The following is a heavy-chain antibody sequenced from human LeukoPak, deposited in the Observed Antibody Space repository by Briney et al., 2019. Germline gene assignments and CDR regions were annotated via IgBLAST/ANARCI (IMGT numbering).Heavy chain of an antibody. J-gene: IGHJ4*02. CDR3: ARDSIFWGGSWNYFDY. V-gene: IGHV4-39*07. CDR1: GGSISSSSYY. CDR2: IYYSGST. D-gene: IGHD2-15*01. Sequence: SQTLSLTCTVSGGSISSSSYYWGWIRQPPGKGLEWIGSIYYSGSTYYNPSLKSRVTISVDTSKNQFSLKLSSVTAADTAVYYCARDSIFWGGSWNYFDYWGQGTLVTVSS.